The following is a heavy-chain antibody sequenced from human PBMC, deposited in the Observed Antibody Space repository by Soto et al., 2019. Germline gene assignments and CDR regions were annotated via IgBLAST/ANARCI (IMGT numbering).Heavy chain of an antibody. V-gene: IGHV3-74*01. CDR2: ISPDGSST. CDR3: ARGLDVSSWDYYLDY. Sequence: GGSLRLSCEASGFTFSTSWMNWVRQPPGKGLVWVSRISPDGSSTSYADSVKGRFTISRDNAKNTLYLQMNSLRAEDTAVYYCARGLDVSSWDYYLDYWGQGTLVTVSS. D-gene: IGHD6-13*01. J-gene: IGHJ4*02. CDR1: GFTFSTSW.